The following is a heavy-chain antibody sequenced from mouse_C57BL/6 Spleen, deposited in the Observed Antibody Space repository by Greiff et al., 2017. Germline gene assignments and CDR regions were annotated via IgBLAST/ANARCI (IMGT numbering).Heavy chain of an antibody. CDR1: GYTFTYYY. Sequence: QVQLQQSGPELVKPGASVKISCKASGYTFTYYYINWVKQRPGQGLEWIGWIFPGSGSTYYNEKFKGKATLPVDKSSSTAYMLLSSLTSEDSAVXFCASYGSSYGGYYFDYWGQGTTLTVSS. CDR3: ASYGSSYGGYYFDY. D-gene: IGHD1-1*01. V-gene: IGHV1-75*01. J-gene: IGHJ2*01. CDR2: IFPGSGST.